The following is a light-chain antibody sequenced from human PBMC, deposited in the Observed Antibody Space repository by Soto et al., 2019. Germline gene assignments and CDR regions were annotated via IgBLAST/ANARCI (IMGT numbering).Light chain of an antibody. Sequence: QSVLTQPPSASGTPGQRVTISCSGSSSNIGRNTLNWYQQLPGTAPKLLIYSYNQRPSGVPDRFSGSKSGTSASLAISGLQSEDEADYYCAAWDVSLNGVVFGGGTKLTVL. J-gene: IGLJ2*01. V-gene: IGLV1-44*01. CDR2: SYN. CDR1: SSNIGRNT. CDR3: AAWDVSLNGVV.